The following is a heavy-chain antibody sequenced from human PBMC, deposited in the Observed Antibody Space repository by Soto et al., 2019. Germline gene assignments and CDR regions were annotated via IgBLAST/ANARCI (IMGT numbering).Heavy chain of an antibody. CDR2: IYDSKNS. V-gene: IGHV4-39*02. D-gene: IGHD5-18*01. J-gene: IGHJ3*01. CDR1: GDSVNSGNYY. CDR3: ARPPYASGGYILDAFEV. Sequence: QLQLQESGPGLVRPSDTLSLTCTVSGDSVNSGNYYWGWIRQPPGKGLEWIGSIYDSKNSYYNPSLMSRVTLSVDRSKRSFSLTLSSVTAADTAVYYCARPPYASGGYILDAFEVWGQGTMVTVSS.